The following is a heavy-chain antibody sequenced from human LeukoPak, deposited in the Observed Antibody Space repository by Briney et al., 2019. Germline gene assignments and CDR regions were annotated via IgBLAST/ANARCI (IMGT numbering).Heavy chain of an antibody. J-gene: IGHJ3*02. CDR1: GGTFSSYA. V-gene: IGHV1-69*05. D-gene: IGHD3-3*01. CDR2: IIPIFGTA. CDR3: ASSGGDYDFWSGYYSGPGAFDI. Sequence: ASVKVSCKASGGTFSSYAISWVRQAPGQGLEWMGRIIPIFGTANYAQKFQGRVTITTDESTSTAYMELSSLRSEDTAVYYCASSGGDYDFWSGYYSGPGAFDIWGQGTMVTVSS.